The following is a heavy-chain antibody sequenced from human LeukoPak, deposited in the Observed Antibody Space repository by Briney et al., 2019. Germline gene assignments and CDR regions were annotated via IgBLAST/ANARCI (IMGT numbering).Heavy chain of an antibody. CDR3: ARWASRFDP. CDR2: MYTSGST. J-gene: IGHJ5*02. CDR1: GGSISSGSYY. Sequence: SQTLSLTCTVSGGSISSGSYYWSWIRQPAGKGLEWIGRMYTSGSTNYNPSLKSRVTISVDTSKNQFSLKLNSVTAADTAVYYCARWASRFDPWGQGTLVTVSS. V-gene: IGHV4-61*02.